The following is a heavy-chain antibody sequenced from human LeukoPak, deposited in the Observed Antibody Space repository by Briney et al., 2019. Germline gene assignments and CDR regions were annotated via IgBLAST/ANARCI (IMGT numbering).Heavy chain of an antibody. CDR1: GYNFTGYY. Sequence: ASVKVSCKASGYNFTGYYMHWVRQAPGQGLEWMGWINPNSGLTSYAQKFQDRVTMTRDTSISTVYLQLNSLRSDDTAVYYCARVWEVYIPIGSWFDPWGQGTLVTVSS. J-gene: IGHJ5*02. CDR3: ARVWEVYIPIGSWFDP. D-gene: IGHD3-10*01. CDR2: INPNSGLT. V-gene: IGHV1-2*02.